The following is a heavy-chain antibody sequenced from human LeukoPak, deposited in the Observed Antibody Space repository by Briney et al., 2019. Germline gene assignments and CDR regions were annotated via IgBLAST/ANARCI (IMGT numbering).Heavy chain of an antibody. V-gene: IGHV3-48*03. CDR1: GFTFSSYE. CDR3: ASSGYSYGYVGWFDH. Sequence: PGGSLRLSCAASGFTFSSYEMNWVRQAPGKGLEWVSYISSSGGTIYYADSVKGRFTISRDNAKNSLYLQMNSLRAEDTAVYYCASSGYSYGYVGWFDHWGQGTLVTVSS. J-gene: IGHJ5*02. D-gene: IGHD5-18*01. CDR2: ISSSGGTI.